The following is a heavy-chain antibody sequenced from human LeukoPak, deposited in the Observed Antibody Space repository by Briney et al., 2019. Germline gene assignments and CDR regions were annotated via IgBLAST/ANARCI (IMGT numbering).Heavy chain of an antibody. D-gene: IGHD4-17*01. CDR1: GFTFSSSS. V-gene: IGHV3-20*04. CDR3: ARDYDYGDYPGY. J-gene: IGHJ4*02. Sequence: PSGGSLRLSCAASGFTFSSSSMHWVRQAPGKGLEWVSGINWNGGRTGYADSVKGRFTISRDNAKNSLYLQMNSLRAEDTALYYCARDYDYGDYPGYWGQGTLVTVSS. CDR2: INWNGGRT.